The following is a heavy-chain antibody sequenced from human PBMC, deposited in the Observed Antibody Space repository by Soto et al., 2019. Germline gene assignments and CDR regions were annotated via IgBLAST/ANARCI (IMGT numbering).Heavy chain of an antibody. J-gene: IGHJ4*02. Sequence: GGSLRLSCSASGFTFSNSAIHWVRQAPGKGLEYVSAISSNGVSTYYADSVKGRFSISRDSSTNTVFLQLSSLRPEDTAVYHCVSSTSGWYAYWGQGTLVTVSS. CDR3: VSSTSGWYAY. CDR1: GFTFSNSA. CDR2: ISSNGVST. D-gene: IGHD6-19*01. V-gene: IGHV3-64D*06.